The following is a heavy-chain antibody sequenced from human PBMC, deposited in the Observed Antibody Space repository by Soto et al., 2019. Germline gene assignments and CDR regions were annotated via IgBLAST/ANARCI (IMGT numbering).Heavy chain of an antibody. D-gene: IGHD3-22*01. Sequence: SETLSLTCAVYGGSFSGHSWTWIRQSPGKGLEWIGDINHSGRVNYSPSLKSRVTISLDTSKNQFSLTLSAVTAADTAMYYCSTRAYDTNGYYRFDPWGQGTLVTSPQ. CDR2: INHSGRV. J-gene: IGHJ5*01. CDR3: STRAYDTNGYYRFDP. CDR1: GGSFSGHS. V-gene: IGHV4-34*01.